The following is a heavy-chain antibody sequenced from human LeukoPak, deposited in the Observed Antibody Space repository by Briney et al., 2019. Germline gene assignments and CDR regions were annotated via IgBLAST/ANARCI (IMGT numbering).Heavy chain of an antibody. Sequence: GGSLRLSCAASGFTFCSYAMSWVRQAPGKGLEWVGRIKSKTDGGTTDYAAPVKGRSTISRDDSKNTLYLQMNSLKTEDTAVYYCTTGDIVVVPAAIRSEFDYWGQGTLVTVSS. V-gene: IGHV3-15*01. CDR3: TTGDIVVVPAAIRSEFDY. D-gene: IGHD2-2*02. CDR2: IKSKTDGGTT. J-gene: IGHJ4*02. CDR1: GFTFCSYA.